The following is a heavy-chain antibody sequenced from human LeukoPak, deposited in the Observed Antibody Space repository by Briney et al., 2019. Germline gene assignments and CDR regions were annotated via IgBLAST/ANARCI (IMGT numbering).Heavy chain of an antibody. CDR1: GFTFSSYE. CDR2: ISRSGAIK. J-gene: IGHJ6*04. D-gene: IGHD3-10*02. Sequence: GGSLRLSCAASGFTFSSYEMNWVRQAPGKGLKWISYISRSGAIKYYADSVKGRFTISRDNAENSLSLQMNSLRAEDTAVYYCAELGITMIGGVWGKGTTVTISS. CDR3: AELGITMIGGV. V-gene: IGHV3-48*03.